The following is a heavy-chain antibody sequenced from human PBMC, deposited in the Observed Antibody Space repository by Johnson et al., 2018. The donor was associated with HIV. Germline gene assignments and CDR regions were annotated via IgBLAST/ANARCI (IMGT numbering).Heavy chain of an antibody. CDR3: AAWGGVGAGRAFDI. J-gene: IGHJ3*02. Sequence: VQLLESGGGVVQPGGSLRLSCAASGFTFSSYGMHWVRQAPGKGLEWVSLISWDGSTYYADSVKGRFTISRDNSKNTLYLQMNSLRAEDTAVYYCAAWGGVGAGRAFDIWGQGTMVTVSS. CDR1: GFTFSSYG. D-gene: IGHD1-26*01. CDR2: ISWDGST. V-gene: IGHV3-NL1*01.